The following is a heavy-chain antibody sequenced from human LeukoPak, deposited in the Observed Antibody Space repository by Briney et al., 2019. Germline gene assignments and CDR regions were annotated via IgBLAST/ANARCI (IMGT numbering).Heavy chain of an antibody. V-gene: IGHV1-3*01. J-gene: IGHJ4*02. CDR3: ARENGYDRSLDY. CDR1: GYTFTSYA. CDR2: INAGNGNT. D-gene: IGHD3-22*01. Sequence: ASVKVSCKASGYTFTSYAMHWVRQAPGRRLEWMGWINAGNGNTKYSQKFQGRVTITRDTSASTAYMELSSLRSEDTAVYYCARENGYDRSLDYWGQGTLVTVSS.